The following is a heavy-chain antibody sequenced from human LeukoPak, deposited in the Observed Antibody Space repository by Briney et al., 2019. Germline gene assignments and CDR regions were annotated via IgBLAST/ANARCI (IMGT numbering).Heavy chain of an antibody. D-gene: IGHD3-22*01. J-gene: IGHJ3*02. CDR1: GGSISSYY. CDR2: IYYSGST. CDR3: ARDYYDSSGYYWNAFDI. V-gene: IGHV4-59*01. Sequence: SETLSLTCTVSGGSISSYYWSWIRQPPGKGLEWIGYIYYSGSTNYNPSLKSRVTISVDTSKNQFSLKLSSVTAADTAVYYCARDYYDSSGYYWNAFDIWGQGTMVTVSS.